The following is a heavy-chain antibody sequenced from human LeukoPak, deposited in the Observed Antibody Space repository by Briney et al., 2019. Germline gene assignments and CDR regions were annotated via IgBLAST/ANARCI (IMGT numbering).Heavy chain of an antibody. CDR3: AVEGIAVAGTRRLGY. J-gene: IGHJ4*02. D-gene: IGHD6-19*01. Sequence: SETLSLTCAVYGGSLSGYYWSWIRQPPGKGLEWIGEINHSGSTNYNPSLKSRVTISVDTSKNQFSLKLSSVTAADTAVYYCAVEGIAVAGTRRLGYWGQGTLVTVSS. V-gene: IGHV4-34*01. CDR2: INHSGST. CDR1: GGSLSGYY.